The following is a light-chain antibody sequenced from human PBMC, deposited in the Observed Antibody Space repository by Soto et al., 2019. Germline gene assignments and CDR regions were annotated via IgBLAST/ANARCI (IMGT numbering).Light chain of an antibody. J-gene: IGKJ1*01. V-gene: IGKV3-15*01. Sequence: EIVMTQSPPTLSVSPGERATLSCGASQSVRSNLAWYQQKPGQAPRLLIYGASTRATGIPARFSGSGSGTDFTLTISSLQSKDFAVYYCQQYNDWPPWTFGPGTKVEIK. CDR1: QSVRSN. CDR3: QQYNDWPPWT. CDR2: GAS.